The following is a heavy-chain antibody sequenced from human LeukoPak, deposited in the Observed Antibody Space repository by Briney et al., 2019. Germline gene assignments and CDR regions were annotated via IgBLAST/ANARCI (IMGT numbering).Heavy chain of an antibody. V-gene: IGHV1-8*03. CDR2: MNPNSGNT. Sequence: ASVKVSCKASGYTFTSYDINWVRQATGQGLEWMGWMNPNSGNTGYAQKFQGRVTITRNTSISTAYMELSSLRSEDTAVYYCATYQMVRGVIVDGGFDYWGQGTLVTVSS. D-gene: IGHD3-10*01. CDR1: GYTFTSYD. J-gene: IGHJ4*02. CDR3: ATYQMVRGVIVDGGFDY.